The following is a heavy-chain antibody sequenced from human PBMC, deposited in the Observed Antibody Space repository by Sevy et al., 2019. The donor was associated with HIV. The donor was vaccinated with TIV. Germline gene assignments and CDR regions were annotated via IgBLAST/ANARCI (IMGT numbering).Heavy chain of an antibody. Sequence: GGSLRLSCGASGFTFSSYGMHWVRQAPGKGLEWVAIIWYDGSNKYYEDSVKGRFTISRDNSKNMLDLQMNSLRVEDTAVYYCARVGGYCSGTSCYTGRYYYYYGMDVWGQGTTVTVSS. CDR1: GFTFSSYG. V-gene: IGHV3-33*01. CDR2: IWYDGSNK. J-gene: IGHJ6*02. CDR3: ARVGGYCSGTSCYTGRYYYYYGMDV. D-gene: IGHD2-2*02.